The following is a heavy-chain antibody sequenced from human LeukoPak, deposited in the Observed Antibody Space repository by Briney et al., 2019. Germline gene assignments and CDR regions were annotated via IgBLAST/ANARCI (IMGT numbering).Heavy chain of an antibody. CDR3: ARASGIVVVPAAKEFDY. J-gene: IGHJ4*02. Sequence: NPGGSLRLSCAASGFTFSSYAMHWVRQAPGKGLEWVSSISSSSSYIYYADSVKGRFTISRDNAKNSLYLQMNSLRAEDTAVYYCARASGIVVVPAAKEFDYWGQGTLVTVSS. D-gene: IGHD2-2*01. CDR2: ISSSSSYI. CDR1: GFTFSSYA. V-gene: IGHV3-21*01.